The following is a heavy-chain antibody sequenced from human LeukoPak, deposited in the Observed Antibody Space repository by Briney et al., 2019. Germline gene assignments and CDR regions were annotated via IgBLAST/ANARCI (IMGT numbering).Heavy chain of an antibody. Sequence: GGSLRPSCAASGFSFNTFGMHWVRQVPGRGLVWVSRIESDGSTTRYADSVKGRFTISRDNAKNTLYLQMNSLRAEDTAVYYCARDFAYGMDVWGQGTTVIVSS. V-gene: IGHV3-74*01. CDR1: GFSFNTFG. CDR2: IESDGSTT. CDR3: ARDFAYGMDV. J-gene: IGHJ6*02.